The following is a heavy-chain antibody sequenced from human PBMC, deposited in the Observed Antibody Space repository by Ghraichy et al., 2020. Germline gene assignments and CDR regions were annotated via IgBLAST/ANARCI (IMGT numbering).Heavy chain of an antibody. V-gene: IGHV6-1*01. CDR1: GDSVSSNSAA. CDR2: TYYRSKWYN. D-gene: IGHD2-2*01. J-gene: IGHJ5*02. CDR3: ARSNCSSTSCYGTNWFDP. Sequence: SETLSLTCAISGDSVSSNSAAWNWIRQSPSRGLEWLGRTYYRSKWYNDYAVSVKSRITINPDTSKNQFSLQLNSVTPEDTAVYYCARSNCSSTSCYGTNWFDPWGQGTLVTVSS.